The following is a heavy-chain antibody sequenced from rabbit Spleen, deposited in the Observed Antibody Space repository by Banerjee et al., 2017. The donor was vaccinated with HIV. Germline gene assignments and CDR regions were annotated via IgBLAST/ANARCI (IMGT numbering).Heavy chain of an antibody. J-gene: IGHJ4*01. D-gene: IGHD1-1*01. CDR1: GVSFSSSSY. V-gene: IGHV1S40*01. CDR2: IDAGSSGFT. CDR3: ARSINWAHRGLNL. Sequence: QSLEESGGDLVKPGASLTLTCTASGVSFSSSSYMCWVRQAPGKGLEWIACIDAGSSGFTYFATWAKGRFTCSKTSSTTVTLQMTTLTAADTATYFCARSINWAHRGLNLWGPGTLVTVS.